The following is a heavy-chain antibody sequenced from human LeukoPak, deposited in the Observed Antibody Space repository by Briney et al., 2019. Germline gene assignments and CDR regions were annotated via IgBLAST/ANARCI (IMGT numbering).Heavy chain of an antibody. CDR3: AKDARWGLRYFDWFPDC. V-gene: IGHV3-23*01. J-gene: IGHJ4*02. CDR2: ISGSGGST. D-gene: IGHD3-9*01. Sequence: GGSLRLPCAASGFTFSSNAMSWVRQAPGKGLEWVSAISGSGGSTYYADSVKGRFTISRDNSKNTLYLQMNSLRAEDTAVYYCAKDARWGLRYFDWFPDCWGQGTLVTVSS. CDR1: GFTFSSNA.